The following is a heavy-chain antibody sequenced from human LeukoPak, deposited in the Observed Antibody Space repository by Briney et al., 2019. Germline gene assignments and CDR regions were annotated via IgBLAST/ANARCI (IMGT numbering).Heavy chain of an antibody. CDR3: ASMGARGWFDP. V-gene: IGHV4-59*01. Sequence: SETLSLTCTVSGGSISSYYWSWIRQPPGKGLEWIGYIYYSGSTNYNPSLKSRVTISVDTSKNQFSLKLSSVTAANTAVYYCASMGARGWFDPWGQGTLVTVSS. CDR2: IYYSGST. CDR1: GGSISSYY. J-gene: IGHJ5*02. D-gene: IGHD3-16*01.